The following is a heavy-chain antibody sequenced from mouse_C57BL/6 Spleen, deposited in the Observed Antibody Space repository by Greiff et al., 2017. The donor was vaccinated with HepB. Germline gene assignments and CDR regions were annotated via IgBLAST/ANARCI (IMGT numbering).Heavy chain of an antibody. V-gene: IGHV5-16*01. J-gene: IGHJ4*01. CDR3: ARGGRRYYAMDY. CDR2: INYDGSST. CDR1: GFTFSDYY. Sequence: EVMLVESEGGLVQPGSSMKLSCTASGFTFSDYYMAWVRQVPEKGLEWVANINYDGSSTYYLDSLKSRFIISRDNAKNILYLQMSSLKSEDTATYYCARGGRRYYAMDYWGQGTSVTVSS. D-gene: IGHD1-1*01.